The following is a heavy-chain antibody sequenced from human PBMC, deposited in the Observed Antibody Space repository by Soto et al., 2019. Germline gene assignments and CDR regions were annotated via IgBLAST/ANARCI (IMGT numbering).Heavy chain of an antibody. CDR1: GGTFSSYA. CDR2: IIPIFGTA. CDR3: ARGAGYCSGGSCYSEEGYYGMDV. V-gene: IGHV1-69*13. D-gene: IGHD2-15*01. Sequence: GASVQVSCKASGGTFSSYAISWVRQAPGQGLEWMGGIIPIFGTANYAQKFQGRVTITADESTSTAYMELSSLRSEDTAVYYCARGAGYCSGGSCYSEEGYYGMDVWGQGTTVTVSS. J-gene: IGHJ6*02.